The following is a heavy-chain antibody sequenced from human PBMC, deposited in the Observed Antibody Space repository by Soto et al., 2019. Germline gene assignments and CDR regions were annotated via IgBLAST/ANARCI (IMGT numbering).Heavy chain of an antibody. CDR2: ISGSGGST. CDR1: GFTFSSYA. J-gene: IGHJ4*02. CDR3: AKAYSSSSRKGANFDY. D-gene: IGHD6-6*01. Sequence: GGSLRLSCAASGFTFSSYAMSWVRQAPWKGLEWVSAISGSGGSTYYADSVKGRFTISRDNSKNTLYLQMNSLRAEDTAVYYCAKAYSSSSRKGANFDYWGQGTLVTVSS. V-gene: IGHV3-23*01.